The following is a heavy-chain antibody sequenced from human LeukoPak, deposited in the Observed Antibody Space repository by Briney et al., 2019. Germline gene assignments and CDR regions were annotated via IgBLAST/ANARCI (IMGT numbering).Heavy chain of an antibody. D-gene: IGHD3-3*01. CDR1: GFTFTNYW. CDR3: AKETTRTIFGVVIRYFHY. V-gene: IGHV3-23*01. CDR2: ISGSGDST. J-gene: IGHJ4*02. Sequence: GGSLRLSCAASGFTFTNYWMNWVRQAPGRGLEWVSTISGSGDSTYYADSVKGRFTISRDNSKNTLYLQMNSLRAEDTAVYYCAKETTRTIFGVVIRYFHYWGQGTLVTVSS.